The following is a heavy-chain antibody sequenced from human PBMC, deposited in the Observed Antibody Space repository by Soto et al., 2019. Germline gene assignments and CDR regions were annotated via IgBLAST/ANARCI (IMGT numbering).Heavy chain of an antibody. CDR1: GYTFTGYY. CDR3: ARGPRIAAAGTRAFDY. V-gene: IGHV1-2*04. CDR2: INPNSGGT. J-gene: IGHJ4*02. D-gene: IGHD6-13*01. Sequence: QVQLVQSGAEMKKPGASVKVSCKASGYTFTGYYMHWVRQAPGQGLEWMGWINPNSGGTNYAQKFQGWVTMTRDTSISTAYMELSRLRSDDTAVYYCARGPRIAAAGTRAFDYWGQGTLVTVSS.